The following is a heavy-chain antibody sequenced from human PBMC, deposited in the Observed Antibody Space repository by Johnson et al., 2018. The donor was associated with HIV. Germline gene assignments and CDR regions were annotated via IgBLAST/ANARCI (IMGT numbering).Heavy chain of an antibody. CDR1: GFTVSGNY. V-gene: IGHV3-11*04. D-gene: IGHD3-22*01. J-gene: IGHJ3*02. Sequence: QVQLVESGGGVVQPGTSLRLSCVASGFTVSGNYMSWVRQAPGKGLEWVSYISSSGSTIYYADSVKGRFTISRDNSKNTLYLQMNSLRAEDTAVYYCARDSDSLYAFDIWGQGTMVTVSS. CDR2: ISSSGSTI. CDR3: ARDSDSLYAFDI.